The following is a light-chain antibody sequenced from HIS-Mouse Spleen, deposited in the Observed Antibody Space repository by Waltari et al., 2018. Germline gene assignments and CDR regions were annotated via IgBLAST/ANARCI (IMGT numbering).Light chain of an antibody. CDR1: QSVSSN. J-gene: IGKJ3*01. Sequence: EIVMTQSPATLSVSPGERATLSFRASQSVSSNLAWYQQKPGQAPRPLIYGASTRATGIPARFSGSGSGTEFTLTISSMQSEDFAVYYCQQYNNWPFTFGPGTKVDIK. V-gene: IGKV3-15*01. CDR3: QQYNNWPFT. CDR2: GAS.